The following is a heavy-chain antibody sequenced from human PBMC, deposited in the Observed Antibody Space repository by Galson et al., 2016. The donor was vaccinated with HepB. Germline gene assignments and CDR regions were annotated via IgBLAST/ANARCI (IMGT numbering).Heavy chain of an antibody. CDR2: INVGNGNT. CDR3: AREHDIWTSYAVDI. J-gene: IGHJ3*02. Sequence: SVKFSCKASGLTLTSYAIKWVRQAPGQRLEWMGWINVGNGNTKYSGKFQGRVTITRDTSASTVYMELSSLRSEDTAVYYCAREHDIWTSYAVDIWGQGPMITVSS. CDR1: GLTLTSYA. D-gene: IGHD3/OR15-3a*01. V-gene: IGHV1-3*01.